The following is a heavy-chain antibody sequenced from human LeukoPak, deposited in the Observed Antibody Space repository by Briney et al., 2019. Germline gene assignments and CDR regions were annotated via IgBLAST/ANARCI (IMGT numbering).Heavy chain of an antibody. CDR2: IIPIFGTA. Sequence: ASVKVSCKASGGTFSSYAISWVRQAPGQGLEWMGGIIPIFGTANYAQKFQGRVTITADESTSTAYMELSSLRSEDTAVYYCASQQLGYCSSTSCYFDYWGRGTLVIVSS. V-gene: IGHV1-69*13. J-gene: IGHJ4*02. D-gene: IGHD2-2*01. CDR1: GGTFSSYA. CDR3: ASQQLGYCSSTSCYFDY.